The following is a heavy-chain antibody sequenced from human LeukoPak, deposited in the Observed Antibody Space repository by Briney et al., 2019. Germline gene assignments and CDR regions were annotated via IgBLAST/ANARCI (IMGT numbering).Heavy chain of an antibody. V-gene: IGHV3-53*01. CDR2: IYSGGST. CDR1: GFTVSSNY. CDR3: ARVIWFGELLDNWFDP. D-gene: IGHD3-10*01. J-gene: IGHJ5*02. Sequence: GGSLRLSCAASGFTVSSNYMSWVRQAPGKGLEWVSVIYSGGSTYYADSVKGRFTISRDNSRNTLYLQMNSLRAEDTAVYYCARVIWFGELLDNWFDPWGQGTLVTVSS.